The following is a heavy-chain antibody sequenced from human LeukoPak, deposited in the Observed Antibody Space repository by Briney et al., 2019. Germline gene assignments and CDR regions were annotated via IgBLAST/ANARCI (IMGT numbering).Heavy chain of an antibody. CDR2: ISSSSSYI. Sequence: PGGSLRLSCVASGFSFSTYGMSWVRQAPGKGLEWVSSISSSSSYIYYADSVKGRFTISRDNAKNSLYLQMNSLRAEDTAVYYCARDQADTSAGYWGQGTLVTVSS. V-gene: IGHV3-21*01. CDR1: GFSFSTYG. CDR3: ARDQADTSAGY. D-gene: IGHD6-25*01. J-gene: IGHJ4*02.